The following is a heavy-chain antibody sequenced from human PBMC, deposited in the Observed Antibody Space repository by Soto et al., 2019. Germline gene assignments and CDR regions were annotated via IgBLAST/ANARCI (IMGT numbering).Heavy chain of an antibody. Sequence: PSETLSLTCTVSGGSVSSGSYYWSWIRQPPGKGLEWIGYIYYSGSTNYNPSLKSRVTISVDTSKNQFSLKLSSVTAADTAAYYCARVATRRGPYYYYGMDVWGQGTTVTVSS. V-gene: IGHV4-61*01. CDR2: IYYSGST. CDR3: ARVATRRGPYYYYGMDV. CDR1: GGSVSSGSYY. D-gene: IGHD3-10*01. J-gene: IGHJ6*02.